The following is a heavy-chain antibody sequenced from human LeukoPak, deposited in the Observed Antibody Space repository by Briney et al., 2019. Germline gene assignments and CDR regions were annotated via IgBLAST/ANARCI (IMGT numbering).Heavy chain of an antibody. CDR3: ASGLVRGVVVRY. CDR1: GFTFSSYG. J-gene: IGHJ4*02. Sequence: PGRSLRLSCAASGFTFSSYGMHWVRQAPGKGLEWVAVIWYDGSNKYYADSVKGRFTISRDNSKNTLYLQMNSLRAEDTAVYYCASGLVRGVVVRYWGQGTLVTVSS. V-gene: IGHV3-33*01. D-gene: IGHD3-10*01. CDR2: IWYDGSNK.